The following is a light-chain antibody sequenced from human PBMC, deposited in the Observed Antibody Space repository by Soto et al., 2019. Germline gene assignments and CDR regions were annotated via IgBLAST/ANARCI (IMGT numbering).Light chain of an antibody. CDR1: SSDVGGYNY. J-gene: IGLJ2*01. CDR3: SSYTSSSTSVV. Sequence: QSALTQAASVSGSPVQSITIACSGTSSDVGGYNYVSWYQQHPGKAPKLMIYDVSNRPSGVSNRFSGSKSGNTASLTISGLQAEDGADYYCSSYTSSSTSVVFGGGTKLTAL. V-gene: IGLV2-14*01. CDR2: DVS.